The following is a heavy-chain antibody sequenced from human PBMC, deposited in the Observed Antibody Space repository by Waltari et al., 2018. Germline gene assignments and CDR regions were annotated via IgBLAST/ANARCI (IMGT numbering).Heavy chain of an antibody. Sequence: QVQLQESGPGLVKPSETLSLTCTVSGGSISSYYWSWIRQPPGKGLEWIGYIYYSGSTNYNPSLKSRVTIAVDTSKNQFSLKLSSVTAADTAVYYCARGGIAGSYSLGAFDIWGQGTMVTVSS. J-gene: IGHJ3*02. CDR2: IYYSGST. V-gene: IGHV4-59*01. D-gene: IGHD1-26*01. CDR1: GGSISSYY. CDR3: ARGGIAGSYSLGAFDI.